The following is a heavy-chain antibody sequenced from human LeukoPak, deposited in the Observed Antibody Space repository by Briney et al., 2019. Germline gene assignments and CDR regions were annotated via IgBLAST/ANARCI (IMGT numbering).Heavy chain of an antibody. D-gene: IGHD3-22*01. J-gene: IGHJ4*02. CDR2: SYYTGST. CDR3: AIFSIYSGSSVHYLDY. Sequence: SETLSLTCTVSGGSISGYYWSWIRQSPGKGLESIGFSYYTGSTNYNPSLNSRVTISLDTSKNQFSLRLNSVTAADTAVYYCAIFSIYSGSSVHYLDYWGQGTLVSVSS. CDR1: GGSISGYY. V-gene: IGHV4-59*01.